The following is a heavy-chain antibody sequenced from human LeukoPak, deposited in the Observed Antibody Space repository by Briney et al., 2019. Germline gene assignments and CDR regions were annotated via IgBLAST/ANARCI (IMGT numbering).Heavy chain of an antibody. J-gene: IGHJ4*02. V-gene: IGHV3-33*01. CDR3: ARDRATSRALDY. CDR2: IWYDGSNK. Sequence: GGSLRLSCAASGFTFSSYGMHWVRQAPGKGLEWVAVIWYDGSNKYYADSVKGRFTISRDNSKNTLYLQMNSLRAEDTAVYYCARDRATSRALDYWGQGTLVTVPS. CDR1: GFTFSSYG.